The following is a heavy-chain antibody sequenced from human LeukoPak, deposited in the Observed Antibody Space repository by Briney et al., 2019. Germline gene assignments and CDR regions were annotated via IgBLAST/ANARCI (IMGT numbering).Heavy chain of an antibody. J-gene: IGHJ3*02. CDR3: VREGSIVGATGAFDI. D-gene: IGHD1-26*01. Sequence: GGSLRLSCAASGFIFSTYVMSWVRQAPGKGLEWVSAIGGSGGSTYYADSVKGRFTISRDNSKNTLYLQMNSLGAEDTAVYYCVREGSIVGATGAFDIWGQGTMVTVSS. CDR1: GFIFSTYV. CDR2: IGGSGGST. V-gene: IGHV3-23*01.